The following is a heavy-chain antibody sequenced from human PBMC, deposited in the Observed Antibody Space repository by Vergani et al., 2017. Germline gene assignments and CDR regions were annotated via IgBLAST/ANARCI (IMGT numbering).Heavy chain of an antibody. D-gene: IGHD6-19*01. J-gene: IGHJ4*02. V-gene: IGHV3-15*01. CDR3: TTWPGHLYSSGWYSFDY. CDR2: IKSKTAGGTT. Sequence: LQLQESGPGLVKPSETLSLTCTVSGGSISSSSYYWGWIRQPPGKGLEWVVRIKSKTAGGTTDYSAPVKGRFTISSDESKNTLYLQMNSLKTEDTAVYCCTTWPGHLYSSGWYSFDYWGQGTLVTVSS. CDR1: GGSISSSSYY.